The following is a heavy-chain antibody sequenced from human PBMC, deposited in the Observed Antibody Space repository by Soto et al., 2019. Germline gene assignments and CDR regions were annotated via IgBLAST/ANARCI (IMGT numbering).Heavy chain of an antibody. CDR2: IYYSGTT. J-gene: IGHJ5*02. Sequence: SETLSLTCTVSGGSINSGGHYWSWIRQHPRKGLEWIGYIYYSGTTDYNPSLKSRVTISLDTSKNQFSLKLTSVTAADTAVYYFARVPPESGSYTWFDLWGQGTLVTVSS. V-gene: IGHV4-31*03. D-gene: IGHD1-26*01. CDR3: ARVPPESGSYTWFDL. CDR1: GGSINSGGHY.